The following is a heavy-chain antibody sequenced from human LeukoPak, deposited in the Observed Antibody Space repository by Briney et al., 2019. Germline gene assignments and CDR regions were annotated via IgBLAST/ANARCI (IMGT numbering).Heavy chain of an antibody. Sequence: GGSLGLSCAASGFTFSGSAMHWVRQASGKGLEWVGRIRGKANSYATAYAASVKGRFTISRDDSKNTAYLQMNSLKTEDTAGEYRTSASEHHRDWGQGTLVTVSS. V-gene: IGHV3-73*01. CDR1: GFTFSGSA. CDR2: IRGKANSYAT. J-gene: IGHJ4*02. D-gene: IGHD1/OR15-1a*01. CDR3: TSASEHHRD.